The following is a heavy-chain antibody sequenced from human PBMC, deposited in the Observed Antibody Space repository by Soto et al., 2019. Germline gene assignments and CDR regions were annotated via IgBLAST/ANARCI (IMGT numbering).Heavy chain of an antibody. CDR2: FDPEDGET. J-gene: IGHJ4*02. Sequence: ASVKVSCKVSGYTLTELSMHWVRQAPGKGLEWMGGFDPEDGETIYAQKFQGRVTMTEDTSTDTAYMELSSLRSEDTAVYYCATPLSDYCDSSGSPSLFGYWGQGTLVTVSS. CDR3: ATPLSDYCDSSGSPSLFGY. CDR1: GYTLTELS. V-gene: IGHV1-24*01. D-gene: IGHD3-22*01.